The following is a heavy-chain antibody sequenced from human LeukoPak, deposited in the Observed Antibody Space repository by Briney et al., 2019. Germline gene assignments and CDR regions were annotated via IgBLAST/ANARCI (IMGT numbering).Heavy chain of an antibody. CDR2: IYPGDSDS. Sequence: KPGESLKISCKGSGYSFTSYWIGWVRQMPGKGLEWMGIIYPGDSDSRYSPSFQGQVTISADKSISTAYLQWSSLKASDTARYYCASWYHSSGWYRVIDYWGQGTLVTLSS. D-gene: IGHD6-19*01. J-gene: IGHJ4*02. V-gene: IGHV5-51*03. CDR1: GYSFTSYW. CDR3: ASWYHSSGWYRVIDY.